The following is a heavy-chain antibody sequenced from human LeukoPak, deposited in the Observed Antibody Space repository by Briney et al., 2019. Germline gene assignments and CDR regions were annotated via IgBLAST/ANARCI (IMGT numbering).Heavy chain of an antibody. Sequence: PGGSLRLSCAASGFTFSTYAMCWVRQAPGKGLEWVTVISYDGSNKYYADSVKGRFTISRDNSKNILYLQMNSLRAEDTAVYYCARGALGYSGYDQTFDYWAQGTLVTVSS. V-gene: IGHV3-30-3*01. CDR3: ARGALGYSGYDQTFDY. J-gene: IGHJ4*02. CDR1: GFTFSTYA. D-gene: IGHD5-12*01. CDR2: ISYDGSNK.